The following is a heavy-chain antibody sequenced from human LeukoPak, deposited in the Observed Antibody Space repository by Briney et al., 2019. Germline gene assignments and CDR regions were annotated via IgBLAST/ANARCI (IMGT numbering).Heavy chain of an antibody. Sequence: PGRSLRLSCAASGFTFSSYAMHWVRQAPGKGLEWVAVISYDGSNKYYADSVKGRFTISRDNSKNTLYLQMNSLRAEDTAVYYCARPLWFGELCGAFDIWGQGTMVTVSS. CDR1: GFTFSSYA. CDR3: ARPLWFGELCGAFDI. D-gene: IGHD3-10*01. CDR2: ISYDGSNK. V-gene: IGHV3-30-3*01. J-gene: IGHJ3*02.